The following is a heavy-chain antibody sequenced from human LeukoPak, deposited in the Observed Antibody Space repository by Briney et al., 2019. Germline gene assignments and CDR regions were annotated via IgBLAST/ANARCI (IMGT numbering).Heavy chain of an antibody. J-gene: IGHJ3*02. CDR1: GFPFSDYY. CDR3: ARSADSSGYHDFDI. Sequence: GGSLRLSCAASGFPFSDYYMSWIRQAPGKGLEWVSYISSSGSTIYYADSVKGRFTISRDNAKNSLYLQMNSLRAEDTAVYYCARSADSSGYHDFDIWGQGTMVTVSS. V-gene: IGHV3-11*04. CDR2: ISSSGSTI. D-gene: IGHD3-22*01.